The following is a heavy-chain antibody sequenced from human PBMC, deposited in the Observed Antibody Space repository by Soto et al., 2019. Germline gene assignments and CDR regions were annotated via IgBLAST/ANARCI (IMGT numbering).Heavy chain of an antibody. CDR2: ISYDGNNK. CDR3: ASDLRKGAYWDY. Sequence: QVQLVESGGGVVQPGRSLRVSCAASGFTFSTYGMHWVRQAPGKGLEWVALISYDGNNKYYADSVKGRFTISRDNSQNTLCLQIDSLRAEDMAVYYCASDLRKGAYWDYWGQGTLVTVSS. D-gene: IGHD3-16*01. J-gene: IGHJ4*02. CDR1: GFTFSTYG. V-gene: IGHV3-33*01.